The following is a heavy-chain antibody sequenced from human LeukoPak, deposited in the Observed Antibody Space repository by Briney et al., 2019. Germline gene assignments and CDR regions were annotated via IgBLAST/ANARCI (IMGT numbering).Heavy chain of an antibody. V-gene: IGHV4-39*01. J-gene: IGHJ4*02. D-gene: IGHD5-24*01. CDR1: GGSINSHSHY. CDR3: VRHISTNTGYFDS. Sequence: SETLSLTCTVSGGSINSHSHYWGWIRQPPGKGLEWIGSVYYDGTSYSNPSLKSRVAVFVDTSRDQFSLDLSFVTAADTALYYCVRHISTNTGYFDSCGQGTLVSVS. CDR2: VYYDGTS.